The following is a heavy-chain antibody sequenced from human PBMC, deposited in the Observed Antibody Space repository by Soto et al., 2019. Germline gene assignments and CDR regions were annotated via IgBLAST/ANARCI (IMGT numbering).Heavy chain of an antibody. Sequence: QVQLQASGPGRLKPSETLSITCRGSSGAVTSGTYYWIWIRQPPGRGMEWIGHCYTSGSTHYNTSLKSRVILSVDTSKHQFSPILCSVTAADTGMSYRARDSEAAGYPYLGQGTMATVSS. J-gene: IGHJ1*01. CDR1: SGAVTSGTYY. CDR3: ARDSEAAGYPY. CDR2: CYTSGST. V-gene: IGHV4-61*01. D-gene: IGHD5-18*01.